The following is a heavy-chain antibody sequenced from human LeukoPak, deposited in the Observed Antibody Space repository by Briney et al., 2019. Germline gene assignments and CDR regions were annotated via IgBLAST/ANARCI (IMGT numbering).Heavy chain of an antibody. J-gene: IGHJ4*02. V-gene: IGHV3-20*04. CDR2: INWNGGST. D-gene: IGHD3-22*01. CDR1: GFTFDDYG. Sequence: GGSLRLSCAASGFTFDDYGMSWVRQAPGKGLEWVSGINWNGGSTGYADSVKGRFTISRDNAKNSLYLQMNSLRAEDTAVYYCAKERSYYDSSGEFDYWGQGTLVTVSS. CDR3: AKERSYYDSSGEFDY.